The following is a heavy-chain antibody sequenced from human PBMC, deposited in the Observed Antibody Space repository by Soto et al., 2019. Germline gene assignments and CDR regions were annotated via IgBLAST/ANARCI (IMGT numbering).Heavy chain of an antibody. J-gene: IGHJ5*02. CDR1: GYTLTELS. Sequence: GASVKVSCKVSGYTLTELSMHWVRQAPGKGLEWMGGFDPEDGETIYAQKFQGRVTMTEDTSTDTACMELSSLRSEDTAVYYCATIISSSWSRSGWYDPWGQGTLVTVSS. D-gene: IGHD6-13*01. CDR3: ATIISSSWSRSGWYDP. CDR2: FDPEDGET. V-gene: IGHV1-24*01.